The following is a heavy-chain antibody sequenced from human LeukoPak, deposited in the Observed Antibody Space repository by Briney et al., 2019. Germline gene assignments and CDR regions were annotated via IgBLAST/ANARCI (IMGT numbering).Heavy chain of an antibody. CDR3: ARDHDYGDYVSPHYFDY. D-gene: IGHD4-17*01. V-gene: IGHV4-34*01. Sequence: SETLSLTCAVYGGSFSGYYWSWIRQPPGKGLEWIGSIYYSGSTYYNPSLKSRVTISVDTSKNQFSLKLSSVTAADTAVYYCARDHDYGDYVSPHYFDYWGQGTLVTVSS. J-gene: IGHJ4*02. CDR1: GGSFSGYY. CDR2: IYYSGST.